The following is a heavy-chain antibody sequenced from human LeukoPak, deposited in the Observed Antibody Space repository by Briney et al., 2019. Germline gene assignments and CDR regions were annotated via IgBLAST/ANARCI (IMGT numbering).Heavy chain of an antibody. D-gene: IGHD3-10*01. CDR1: GYSFTSYW. V-gene: IGHV5-51*01. CDR3: ARPHGSGSYVNWFDP. J-gene: IGHJ5*02. CDR2: IYPGDSDT. Sequence: GESLKISCKGSGYSFTSYWIGWVRQMPGKGLEWMGIIYPGDSDTRYSPSFQGQVTISADKPISTAYLQWSSLKASDTAMYYCARPHGSGSYVNWFDPWGQGTLVTVSS.